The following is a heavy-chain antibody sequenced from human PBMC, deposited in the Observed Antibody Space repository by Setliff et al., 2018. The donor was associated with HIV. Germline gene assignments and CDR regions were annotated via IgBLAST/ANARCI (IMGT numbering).Heavy chain of an antibody. CDR1: GYTFTSYY. CDR3: AREDYYDSY. Sequence: ALVKVSCKASGYTFTSYYMHWVRQAPGQGLEWMGIINPSSGSTTYAQKFQGRVTITTDESTSTTYLELSSLRSEDTAVYYCAREDYYDSYWGQGTLVTVSS. D-gene: IGHD3-22*01. J-gene: IGHJ4*02. V-gene: IGHV1-46*01. CDR2: INPSSGST.